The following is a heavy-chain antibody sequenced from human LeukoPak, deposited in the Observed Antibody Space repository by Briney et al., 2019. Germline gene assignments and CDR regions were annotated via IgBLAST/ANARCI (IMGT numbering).Heavy chain of an antibody. V-gene: IGHV1-2*02. CDR1: GYTFTGYY. J-gene: IGHJ4*02. CDR2: INPNSGGT. Sequence: ASVKVSCKASGYTFTGYYLHWVRQAPGQGLEWMGWINPNSGGTNYAQKFQGRGTMTRDTSLSTAYMELSRLRSDDTAVYYCARGPGGYVDPIIDYWGQGTLVTVSS. CDR3: ARGPGGYVDPIIDY. D-gene: IGHD3-22*01.